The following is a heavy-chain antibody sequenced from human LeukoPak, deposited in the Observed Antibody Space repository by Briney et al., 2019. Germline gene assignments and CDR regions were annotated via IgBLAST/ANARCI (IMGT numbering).Heavy chain of an antibody. CDR1: GGSISSYY. CDR2: IYTSGST. Sequence: SETRSLTCTVSGGSISSYYWSWIRQPAGKGLEWIGRIYTSGSTNYNPSLKSRVTMSVDTSKNQFSLKLSSVTAADTAVYYCARVVGEYSSSSHNWFDPWGQGTLVTVSS. D-gene: IGHD6-6*01. J-gene: IGHJ5*02. V-gene: IGHV4-4*07. CDR3: ARVVGEYSSSSHNWFDP.